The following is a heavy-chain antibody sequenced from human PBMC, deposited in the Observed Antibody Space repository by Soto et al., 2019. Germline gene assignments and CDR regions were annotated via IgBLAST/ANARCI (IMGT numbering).Heavy chain of an antibody. V-gene: IGHV3-53*04. CDR2: IYSGGST. CDR3: ARGPAGNDAFDI. Sequence: PGGSLRLSCAASGVTVSSKYISWVRQDPGKGLEWVSVIYSGGSTYYADSVKGRFTISRHNSKNTLYLQMNSLRAEDTAVYYCARGPAGNDAFDIWGQGTMVTVSS. J-gene: IGHJ3*02. CDR1: GVTVSSKY.